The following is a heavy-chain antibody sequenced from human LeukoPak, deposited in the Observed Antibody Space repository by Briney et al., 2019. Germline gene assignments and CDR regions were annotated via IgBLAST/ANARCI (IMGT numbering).Heavy chain of an antibody. J-gene: IGHJ4*02. CDR3: ARDSVSGDPGY. Sequence: PGGSLRLSCAASGFIFSSYSMNWVRQAPGKGLEWVSSISSSSGYIYYADSVKGRFTISRDNAKNSLYLQMHGLRAEDTAVYYCARDSVSGDPGYWGEGTVVTVSA. CDR1: GFIFSSYS. V-gene: IGHV3-21*01. D-gene: IGHD7-27*01. CDR2: ISSSSGYI.